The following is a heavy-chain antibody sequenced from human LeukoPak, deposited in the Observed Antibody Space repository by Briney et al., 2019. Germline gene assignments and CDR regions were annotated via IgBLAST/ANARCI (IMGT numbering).Heavy chain of an antibody. D-gene: IGHD3-3*01. J-gene: IGHJ3*02. V-gene: IGHV4-30-4*01. Sequence: PSQTLSLTCTVSGGSISSGDYYWSWIRQPPGKGLEWIGYIYYSGSTYYNPSLKSRVTISVDTSKNQFSLKLSSVTAADTAVYYCATHLTTIFYAFDIWGQGTMVTGSS. CDR1: GGSISSGDYY. CDR2: IYYSGST. CDR3: ATHLTTIFYAFDI.